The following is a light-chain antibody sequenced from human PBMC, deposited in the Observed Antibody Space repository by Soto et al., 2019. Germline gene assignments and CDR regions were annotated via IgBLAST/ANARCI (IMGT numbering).Light chain of an antibody. J-gene: IGKJ1*01. CDR1: LNVATY. Sequence: MTQSPSSLSMSPGDRAALSCRASLNVATYMAWYQQKPGQAPRLLIYGASIRATGVPARFTGSGSGTEFTLTINNLQSEDFAVYYCHQYNTGLRTFGRGTRVEV. CDR2: GAS. CDR3: HQYNTGLRT. V-gene: IGKV3-15*01.